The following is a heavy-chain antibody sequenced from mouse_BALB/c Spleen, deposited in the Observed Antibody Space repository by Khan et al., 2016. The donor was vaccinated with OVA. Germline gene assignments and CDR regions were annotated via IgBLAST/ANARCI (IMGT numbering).Heavy chain of an antibody. CDR2: ISSDGTYT. V-gene: IGHV5-6*01. J-gene: IGHJ3*01. CDR1: GFTFSNYG. Sequence: EVELVESGGDLVKPGGSLKLSCAASGFTFSNYGMSWVRQTPDKRLEWVATISSDGTYTYYPDSVKGRFTISRNNAKNTLYLQMNSLKSEDTAMYYCTSHLTGSCAYWGQGTLVTVSA. D-gene: IGHD4-1*01. CDR3: TSHLTGSCAY.